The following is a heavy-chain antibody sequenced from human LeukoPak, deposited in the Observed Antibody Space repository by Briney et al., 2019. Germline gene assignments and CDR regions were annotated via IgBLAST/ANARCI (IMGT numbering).Heavy chain of an antibody. CDR3: ARGKSGPEFGEDY. CDR2: INHSGST. D-gene: IGHD3-10*01. Sequence: SETLSLTCAVYGGSFSGYYWSWIRQPPGKGLEWIGEINHSGSTNYNPSLKSRVTISVDTSKNQFSLKLSSVTAADTAVYYCARGKSGPEFGEDYWGQGTLVTVSS. V-gene: IGHV4-34*01. CDR1: GGSFSGYY. J-gene: IGHJ4*02.